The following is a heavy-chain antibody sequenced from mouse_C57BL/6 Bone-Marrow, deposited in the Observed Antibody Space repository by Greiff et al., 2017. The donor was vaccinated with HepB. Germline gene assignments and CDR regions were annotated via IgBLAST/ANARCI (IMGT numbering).Heavy chain of an antibody. CDR1: GYTFTSYW. V-gene: IGHV1S12*01. CDR2: IYPRDGST. J-gene: IGHJ1*03. Sequence: VQLQQPGAELVKPGASVKVSCKASGYTFTSYWMHWVKQRPEQGLEWIGYIYPRDGSTKYNEKFTGKATLTADKSSSTAYMQLNSLTSEDSAVYFCARRGPTYYGSSYWYFDVWGTGTTVTVSS. D-gene: IGHD1-1*01. CDR3: ARRGPTYYGSSYWYFDV.